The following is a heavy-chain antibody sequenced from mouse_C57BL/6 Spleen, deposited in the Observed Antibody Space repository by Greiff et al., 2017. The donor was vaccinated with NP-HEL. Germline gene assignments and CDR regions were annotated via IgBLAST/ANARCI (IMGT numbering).Heavy chain of an antibody. J-gene: IGHJ1*03. Sequence: VKLQQPGAELVMPGASVKLSCKASGYTFTSYWMHWVKQRPGQGLEWIGEIDPSDSYTNYNQKFKGKSTLTVDKSSSTAYMQLSSLTSEDSAVYYCARGGDWYFDVWGTGTTVTVSS. CDR3: ARGGDWYFDV. CDR1: GYTFTSYW. CDR2: IDPSDSYT. V-gene: IGHV1-69*01.